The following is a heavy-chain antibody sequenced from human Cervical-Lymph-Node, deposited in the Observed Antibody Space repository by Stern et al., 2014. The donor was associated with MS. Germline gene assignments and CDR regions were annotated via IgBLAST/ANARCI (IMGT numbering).Heavy chain of an antibody. Sequence: VQLVESGGGVVQSGRSLRLSCAASGFTFSSYGMPWVRQAPGKGLEWVAVIWYDGSNKYYADSVKGRFTISRDNSKNTLYLQMNSLRAEDTAVYYCARDWDGSTHPVDYWGQGTLVTVSS. J-gene: IGHJ4*02. V-gene: IGHV3-33*01. D-gene: IGHD5-24*01. CDR3: ARDWDGSTHPVDY. CDR1: GFTFSSYG. CDR2: IWYDGSNK.